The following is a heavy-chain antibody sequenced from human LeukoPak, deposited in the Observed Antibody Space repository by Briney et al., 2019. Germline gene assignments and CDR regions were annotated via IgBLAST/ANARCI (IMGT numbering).Heavy chain of an antibody. V-gene: IGHV4-61*01. J-gene: IGHJ4*02. CDR3: ARVASGPPSATPRFDY. CDR1: GGSVSSGSYY. D-gene: IGHD6-6*01. CDR2: IYYSGST. Sequence: SETLSLTCTVSGGSVSSGSYYWSWIRQPPGTGLEWIGYIYYSGSTNYNPSLKSRVTISVDTSKNQFSLKLSSVTAADTAVYYCARVASGPPSATPRFDYWGQGTLVTVSS.